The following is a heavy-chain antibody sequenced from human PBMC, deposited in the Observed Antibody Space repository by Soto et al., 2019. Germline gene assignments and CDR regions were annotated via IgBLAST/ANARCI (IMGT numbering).Heavy chain of an antibody. CDR3: ATGVMLDDAFDI. Sequence: GGSLRLSCGASGFTFSSYSMNWVRQAPGKGLEWVSSISSSSSYIYYADSVKGRFTISRDNAKNSLYLQMNSLRAEDTAVYYCATGVMLDDAFDIWGQGTMVTVSS. D-gene: IGHD2-21*01. CDR1: GFTFSSYS. CDR2: ISSSSSYI. J-gene: IGHJ3*02. V-gene: IGHV3-21*01.